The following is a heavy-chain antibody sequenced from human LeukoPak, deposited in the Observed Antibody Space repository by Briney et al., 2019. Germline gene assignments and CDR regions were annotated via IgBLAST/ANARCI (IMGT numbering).Heavy chain of an antibody. CDR1: GGSISSGDYY. J-gene: IGHJ6*03. Sequence: SETLSLTCTVSGGSISSGDYYWSWIRQPPGKGLEWIGYIYYSGSTYYNPSLKSRVTISVDTSKNQFSLKLSSVTAADTAVYYCARSGSYSYYMDVWGKGTTVTVSS. CDR2: IYYSGST. D-gene: IGHD3-10*01. V-gene: IGHV4-30-4*01. CDR3: ARSGSYSYYMDV.